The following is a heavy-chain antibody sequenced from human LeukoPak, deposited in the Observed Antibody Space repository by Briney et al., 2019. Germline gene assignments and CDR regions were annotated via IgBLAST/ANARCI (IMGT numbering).Heavy chain of an antibody. CDR1: GGTFSNYA. D-gene: IGHD1-14*01. Sequence: SVKVSCKASGGTFSNYAISWVRQAPGQGLEWMGGIIPIFGTANYAQKFQGRVTIAADESTSTAYMELSSLIFEDTAVYYCAITGSHRGFDPWGQGTLVTVSS. CDR3: AITGSHRGFDP. V-gene: IGHV1-69*13. J-gene: IGHJ5*02. CDR2: IIPIFGTA.